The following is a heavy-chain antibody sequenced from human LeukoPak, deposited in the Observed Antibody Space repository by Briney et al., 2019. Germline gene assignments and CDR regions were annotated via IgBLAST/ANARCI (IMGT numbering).Heavy chain of an antibody. D-gene: IGHD3-10*01. CDR2: IYYSGST. V-gene: IGHV4-30-4*01. Sequence: SQTLSLTCAVSGGSISSGDYYWSWIRQPPGTGLEWIGYIYYSGSTYYNPSLKSRVTISVDTSKNQFSLKLNSVTAADTAVYYCARSGYYGSGTYYNVDYWGQGTLVTVSS. CDR3: ARSGYYGSGTYYNVDY. J-gene: IGHJ4*02. CDR1: GGSISSGDYY.